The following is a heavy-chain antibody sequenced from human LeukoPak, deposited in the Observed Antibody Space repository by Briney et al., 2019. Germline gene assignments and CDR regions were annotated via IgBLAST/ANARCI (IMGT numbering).Heavy chain of an antibody. D-gene: IGHD2-2*01. J-gene: IGHJ4*02. CDR1: GFTFSSYA. CDR2: ISGSGGST. CDR3: ARDFLHSSTSRPFDY. V-gene: IGHV3-23*01. Sequence: GGSLRLSCAASGFTFSSYAMSWVRQAPGKGLEWVSAISGSGGSTYYADSVKGRFTIPRDNSKNTLYLQMNSLRAEDTAVYYCARDFLHSSTSRPFDYWGQGTLVTVSS.